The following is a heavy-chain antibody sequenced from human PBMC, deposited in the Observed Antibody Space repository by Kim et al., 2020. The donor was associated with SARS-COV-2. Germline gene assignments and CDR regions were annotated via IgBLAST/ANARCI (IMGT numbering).Heavy chain of an antibody. V-gene: IGHV1-69*13. CDR3: ARDRPNEITMIVVVMAT. CDR1: GGTFSSYA. Sequence: SVKVSCKASGGTFSSYAISWVRQAPGQGLEWMGGIIPIFGTANYAQKFQGRVTITADESTSTAYMELSSLRSEDTAVYYCARDRPNEITMIVVVMATWGQGTLVTVSS. J-gene: IGHJ4*02. D-gene: IGHD3-22*01. CDR2: IIPIFGTA.